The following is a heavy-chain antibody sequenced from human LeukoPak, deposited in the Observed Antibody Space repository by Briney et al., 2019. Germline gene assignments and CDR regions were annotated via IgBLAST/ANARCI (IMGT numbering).Heavy chain of an antibody. J-gene: IGHJ6*02. Sequence: GGSLRLSCAASGFTFSSYAMHWVRQAPGKGLEWVAVISYDGSNKYYADSVKGRFTISRDNSKNTLYLQMSSLRAEDTAVYYCARDVEGGGSGPYYGMDVWGQGTTVTVSS. D-gene: IGHD2-15*01. CDR3: ARDVEGGGSGPYYGMDV. CDR2: ISYDGSNK. CDR1: GFTFSSYA. V-gene: IGHV3-30*04.